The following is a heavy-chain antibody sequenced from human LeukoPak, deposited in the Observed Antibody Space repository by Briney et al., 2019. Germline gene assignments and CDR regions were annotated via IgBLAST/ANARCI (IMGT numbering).Heavy chain of an antibody. CDR2: ISYDGSNK. D-gene: IGHD3-22*01. J-gene: IGHJ4*02. Sequence: GGSLRLSCAASGFTFSSYAMHWVRQAPGKGLEWVAVISYDGSNKYYADSVKGRFTISRDNSKNTLYLQMNSLRAEDTAVYYCARDPMIVVGTRYFGTLDYWGQGTLVTVSS. CDR1: GFTFSSYA. V-gene: IGHV3-30-3*01. CDR3: ARDPMIVVGTRYFGTLDY.